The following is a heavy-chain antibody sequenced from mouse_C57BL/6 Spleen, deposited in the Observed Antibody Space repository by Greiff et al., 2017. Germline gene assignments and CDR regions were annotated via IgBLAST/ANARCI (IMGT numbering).Heavy chain of an antibody. CDR3: ARRGRYYFDY. CDR1: GYAFSSSW. Sequence: VKLQESGPELVKPGASVKISCKASGYAFSSSWMNWVKQRPGKGLEWIGRIYPGDGDTNYNGKFKGKATLTADKSSSTAYMQLSSLTSEDSAVYFCARRGRYYFDYWGQGTTLTVSS. J-gene: IGHJ2*01. D-gene: IGHD1-1*01. V-gene: IGHV1-82*01. CDR2: IYPGDGDT.